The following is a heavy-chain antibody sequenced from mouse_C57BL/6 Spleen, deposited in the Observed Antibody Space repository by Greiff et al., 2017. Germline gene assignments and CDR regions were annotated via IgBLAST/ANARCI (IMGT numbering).Heavy chain of an antibody. V-gene: IGHV1-52*01. Sequence: VQLQQPGAELVRPGSSVKLSCKASGYTFTSYWMHWVKQRPIQGLEWIGNIDPSDSETHYNQQFKNKATLTVDKSSSTAYMQLSSLTSEDSAVYYCATVVDAMDYWGQGTSVTVSS. CDR2: IDPSDSET. D-gene: IGHD1-1*01. J-gene: IGHJ4*01. CDR3: ATVVDAMDY. CDR1: GYTFTSYW.